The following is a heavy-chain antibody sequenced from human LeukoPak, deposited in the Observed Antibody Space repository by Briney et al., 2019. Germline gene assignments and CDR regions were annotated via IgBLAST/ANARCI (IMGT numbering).Heavy chain of an antibody. Sequence: GGSLRLSCAASGFTFRNSDMHWVRQAPGKGPEWVAFIQADGGNKYYADSVKGRFTISRDNSKNTLYLQMNSLRAEDTAVYYCAKLGQARRGDYWGQGTLVTVSS. CDR3: AKLGQARRGDY. CDR2: IQADGGNK. D-gene: IGHD6-6*01. CDR1: GFTFRNSD. V-gene: IGHV3-30*02. J-gene: IGHJ4*02.